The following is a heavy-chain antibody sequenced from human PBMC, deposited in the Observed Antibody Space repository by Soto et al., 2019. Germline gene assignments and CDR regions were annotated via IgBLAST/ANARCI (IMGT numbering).Heavy chain of an antibody. CDR3: AKSNWFDP. V-gene: IGHV3-74*01. CDR2: IDSDGTST. Sequence: EVQLVESGGGLVQPGGSLRLSCAASGFSFSDYWMNWVRQAPGKGLVWVSRIDSDGTSTSYADSVKGRFTNSRDNAKNTLYLQMNSLRAEDTAVYYCAKSNWFDPWGQGTLVIVSS. CDR1: GFSFSDYW. J-gene: IGHJ5*02.